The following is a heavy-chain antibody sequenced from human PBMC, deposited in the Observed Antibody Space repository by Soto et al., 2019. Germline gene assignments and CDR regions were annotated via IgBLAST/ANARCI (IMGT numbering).Heavy chain of an antibody. CDR2: INQDGSEN. CDR3: SCSLNS. CDR1: GFTFSTYW. Sequence: EVQLMESGGGLVQPGGSLRLSCAASGFTFSTYWMDWVRQTPGKGLEWVANINQDGSENNYVDSVKGRFTIYRDNAKNSLYLQMSSLTAEDSALYYCSCSLNSWGQGTLVTVSS. J-gene: IGHJ1*01. V-gene: IGHV3-7*01. D-gene: IGHD1-20*01.